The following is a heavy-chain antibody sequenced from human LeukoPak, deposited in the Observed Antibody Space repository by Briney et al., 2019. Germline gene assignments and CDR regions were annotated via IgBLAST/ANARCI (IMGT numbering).Heavy chain of an antibody. CDR3: TRVGYIDEGIDY. Sequence: GGSLRLSCAASGFTFSSYAMTWVRQAPGRGLEWVANIKQDGSKKSYVDSVKGRFTISRDNAKNSLYLQMNSLRAEDTAIYYCTRVGYIDEGIDYWGQGTLVTVSS. D-gene: IGHD5-24*01. J-gene: IGHJ4*02. CDR2: IKQDGSKK. CDR1: GFTFSSYA. V-gene: IGHV3-7*04.